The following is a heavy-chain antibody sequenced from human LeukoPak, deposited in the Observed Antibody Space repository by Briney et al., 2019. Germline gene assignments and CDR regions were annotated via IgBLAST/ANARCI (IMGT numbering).Heavy chain of an antibody. CDR1: GFTFSRFA. CDR2: ISSSSSYI. V-gene: IGHV3-21*01. Sequence: GGSLRLSCAASGFTFSRFAMSWVRQAPGKGLEWVSSISSSSSYIYYADSVKGRFTISRDNAKNSLYLQMNSLRAEDTAVYYCARDIVVVPAAIPFDYWGQGTLVTVSS. CDR3: ARDIVVVPAAIPFDY. D-gene: IGHD2-2*01. J-gene: IGHJ4*02.